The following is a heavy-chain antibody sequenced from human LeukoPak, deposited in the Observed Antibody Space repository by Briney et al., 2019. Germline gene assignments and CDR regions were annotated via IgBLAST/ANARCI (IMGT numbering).Heavy chain of an antibody. CDR1: GGSISSGSYY. D-gene: IGHD2-15*01. V-gene: IGHV4-61*02. CDR2: IYTSGST. J-gene: IGHJ6*03. Sequence: PSQTLSLTCTVSGGSISSGSYYWSWIRQPAGKGLEWIGRIYTSGSTNYNPSLKSRVTISVDTSKNQFSLKLSSVTAADTAVYYCARDHCSGGSCYRAYYYYYMDVWGTGTTVTVSS. CDR3: ARDHCSGGSCYRAYYYYYMDV.